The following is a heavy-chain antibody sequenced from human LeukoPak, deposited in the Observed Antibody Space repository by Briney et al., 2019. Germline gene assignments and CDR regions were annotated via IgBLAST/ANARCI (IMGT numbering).Heavy chain of an antibody. CDR3: AREVCSGGSCYSGY. D-gene: IGHD2-15*01. CDR1: GGSFSGYY. Sequence: PSETLSLTCAVYGGSFSGYYWSWIRQPPGKGLEWIGEINHSGSTNYNPSLKSRVTISVDTSKNQFSLKLSSVTAADTAVYYCAREVCSGGSCYSGYWGQGTLVTVSS. J-gene: IGHJ4*02. V-gene: IGHV4-34*01. CDR2: INHSGST.